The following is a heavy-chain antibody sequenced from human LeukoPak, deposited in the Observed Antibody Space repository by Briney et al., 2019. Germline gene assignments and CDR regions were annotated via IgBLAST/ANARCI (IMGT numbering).Heavy chain of an antibody. CDR1: GFTFSSYG. V-gene: IGHV3-30*02. CDR3: ARDEAYSSSDRSYMDV. J-gene: IGHJ6*03. D-gene: IGHD6-13*01. CDR2: IRYDGSNK. Sequence: GGSLRLSCAASGFTFSSYGMHWVRQAPGKGLEWVAFIRYDGSNKYYADSVKGRFTISRDNSKNTLYLQMNSLRAEDTAVYYCARDEAYSSSDRSYMDVWGKGTTVTVSS.